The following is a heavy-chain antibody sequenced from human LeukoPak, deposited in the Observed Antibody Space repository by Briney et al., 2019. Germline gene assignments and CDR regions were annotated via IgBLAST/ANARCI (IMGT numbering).Heavy chain of an antibody. CDR3: ARGLGYCSGGSCQYFDY. Sequence: GRSLRLSCAASGFTFDDYGMHWVRQAPGKGLEWVAVISYDGSNKYYADSVKGRFTISRDNSKNTLYLQMNSLRAEDTAVYYCARGLGYCSGGSCQYFDYWGQGTLVTVSS. V-gene: IGHV3-30*03. D-gene: IGHD2-15*01. J-gene: IGHJ4*02. CDR2: ISYDGSNK. CDR1: GFTFDDYG.